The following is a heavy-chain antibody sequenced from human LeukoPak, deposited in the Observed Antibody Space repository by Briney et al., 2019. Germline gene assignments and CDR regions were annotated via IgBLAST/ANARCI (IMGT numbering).Heavy chain of an antibody. J-gene: IGHJ5*02. D-gene: IGHD3-10*01. CDR3: ARGPPRLGSYYRGLFDP. Sequence: PGGSLRLSCAASGFPFSSYWMSWVRQAPGKGLEWVAYIKEDGSEKYYVGSVKGRFTISRDNAKNSLYLQMNSLRVEDTAVYYCARGPPRLGSYYRGLFDPWGQGTLVTVSS. CDR2: IKEDGSEK. CDR1: GFPFSSYW. V-gene: IGHV3-7*01.